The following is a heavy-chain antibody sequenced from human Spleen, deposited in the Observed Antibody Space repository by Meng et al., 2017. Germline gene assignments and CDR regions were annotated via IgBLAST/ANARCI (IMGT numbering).Heavy chain of an antibody. CDR1: GYSSTGSYN. D-gene: IGHD2-21*02. CDR3: AGVAVVTLIFYHAMDV. J-gene: IGHJ6*02. CDR2: IYQSEST. V-gene: IGHV4-38-2*01. Sequence: SETLSLTCAVSGYSSTGSYNWGWIRQSPGKGLEWIGSIYQSESTYYNPSLKSRVTMSADTSKNQFYLKLTSVTAADTAVYYCAGVAVVTLIFYHAMDVWGQGTTVTVSS.